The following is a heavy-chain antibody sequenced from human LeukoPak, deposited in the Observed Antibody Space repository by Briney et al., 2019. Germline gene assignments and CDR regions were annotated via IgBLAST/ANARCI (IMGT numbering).Heavy chain of an antibody. Sequence: GGSLRLSCAASAFTFDDYAMHWVRQAPGKGLEWVSTIISNSGNIGYTDSVKGRFTISRDNAKNSLYLQMNSLRAEDTAVYYCARDSSGYFHWFDPWGQGALVTVSS. CDR3: ARDSSGYFHWFDP. CDR1: AFTFDDYA. V-gene: IGHV3-9*01. CDR2: IISNSGNI. D-gene: IGHD3-22*01. J-gene: IGHJ5*02.